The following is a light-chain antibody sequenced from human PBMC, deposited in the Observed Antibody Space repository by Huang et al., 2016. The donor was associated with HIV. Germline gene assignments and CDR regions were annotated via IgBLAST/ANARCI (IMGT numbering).Light chain of an antibody. Sequence: EFVLTQSPATLSLSPGERATLSCRARQDIRTYLAWYQQKPGQPPRLIIHDASKRASGIPVRFSGSGSGTDFTLTISSLEPEDFAVYYCLHRGTWPPYTFGQGTKLEIK. V-gene: IGKV3-11*01. CDR1: QDIRTY. CDR3: LHRGTWPPYT. J-gene: IGKJ2*01. CDR2: DAS.